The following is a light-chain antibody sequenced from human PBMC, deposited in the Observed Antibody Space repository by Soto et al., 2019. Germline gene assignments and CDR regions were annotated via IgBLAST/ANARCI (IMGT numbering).Light chain of an antibody. CDR2: AAS. J-gene: IGKJ5*01. CDR3: QQLNSYPIT. CDR1: QGINTF. Sequence: IQLTQSPSSLSASVGDRVTSTCRASQGINTFLAWYQQKPGKAPKLLIYAASTLQSGVPSRFSGSGSGTDFTLTISSLQSEDFATYFCQQLNSYPITFGQGTRLENK. V-gene: IGKV1-9*01.